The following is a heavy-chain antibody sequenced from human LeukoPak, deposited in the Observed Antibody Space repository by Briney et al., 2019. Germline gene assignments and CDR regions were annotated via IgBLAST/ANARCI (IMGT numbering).Heavy chain of an antibody. Sequence: PSETLSLTCTVSGGSISCYYWSWIRQPPGRGLEWIGYIYYSGTTNYNPSLESRVTISVDTSKSQFSLKLSSVTAADTAVYYCAGSIVATFYFDYWGQGTLVTVSS. CDR3: AGSIVATFYFDY. CDR1: GGSISCYY. J-gene: IGHJ4*02. CDR2: IYYSGTT. V-gene: IGHV4-59*01. D-gene: IGHD5-12*01.